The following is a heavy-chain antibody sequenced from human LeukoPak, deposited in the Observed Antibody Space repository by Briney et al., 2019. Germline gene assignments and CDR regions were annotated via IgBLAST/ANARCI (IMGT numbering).Heavy chain of an antibody. V-gene: IGHV3-7*01. CDR2: IKQDGSEK. J-gene: IGHJ5*02. Sequence: GGSLRLSCAASGFTFSSYWMSWVRQAPGKGLEWVANIKQDGSEKYYVDSVKGRFTISRDNAKNTLYLQMNSLRAEDTAVYYCARDLKYNWFDPWGQGTLVTVSS. CDR1: GFTFSSYW. CDR3: ARDLKYNWFDP.